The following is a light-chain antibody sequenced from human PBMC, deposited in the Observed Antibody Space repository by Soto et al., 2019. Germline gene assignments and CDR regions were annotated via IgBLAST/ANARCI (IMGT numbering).Light chain of an antibody. Sequence: DIQMTQSPSSLSASVGERVTLTCQASQDIDQFLTWFQQKPGKAPKLLIYDASNWETGVPSRFSGSGSGTDFTLTISSLRPEDIAAYYCQQYLNVPLTFGQGTRVEIK. CDR3: QQYLNVPLT. J-gene: IGKJ5*01. V-gene: IGKV1-33*01. CDR1: QDIDQF. CDR2: DAS.